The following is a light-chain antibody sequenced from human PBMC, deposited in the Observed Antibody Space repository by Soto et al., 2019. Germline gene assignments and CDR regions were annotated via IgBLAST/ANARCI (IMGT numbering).Light chain of an antibody. CDR3: ATWDDSLSGVV. J-gene: IGLJ2*01. Sequence: QSVLTQPPSASGTPGHRVTISCSGSISNIGSNYVYWYQHLPVTAPKLLIYRNNQRPSGFPDRFSGSKSGTSASLAISGLRSEDEADYYCATWDDSLSGVVFGGGTKLTVL. V-gene: IGLV1-47*01. CDR2: RNN. CDR1: ISNIGSNY.